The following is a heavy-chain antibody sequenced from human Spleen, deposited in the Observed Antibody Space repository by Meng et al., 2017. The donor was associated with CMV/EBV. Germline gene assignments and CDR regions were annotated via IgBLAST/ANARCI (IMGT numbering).Heavy chain of an antibody. V-gene: IGHV4-30-4*01. CDR1: F. D-gene: IGHD3-22*01. CDR2: VYNTGTS. CDR3: ARGRWSTVTYEVFRYFDL. Sequence: FCSWIRQRPGKGLAWIGYVYNTGTSNYDPSLDGRVTVSLMDTSRSRFSLKLSSVTAADTALYFCARGRWSTVTYEVFRYFDLWGRGTLVTVSS. J-gene: IGHJ2*01.